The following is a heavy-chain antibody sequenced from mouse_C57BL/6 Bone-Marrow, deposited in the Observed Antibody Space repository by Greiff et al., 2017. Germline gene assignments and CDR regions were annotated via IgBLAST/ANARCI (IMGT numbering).Heavy chain of an antibody. Sequence: QVHVKQSGAELARPGASVKMSCKASGYTFTSYTMHWVKQRPGQGLEWIGYINPSSGYTKYNQKFKDKATLTADKSSSTAYMQLSSLTSEDSAGYYCARTRFAYWGQGTLVTVSA. CDR2: INPSSGYT. CDR3: ARTRFAY. CDR1: GYTFTSYT. V-gene: IGHV1-4*01. J-gene: IGHJ3*01.